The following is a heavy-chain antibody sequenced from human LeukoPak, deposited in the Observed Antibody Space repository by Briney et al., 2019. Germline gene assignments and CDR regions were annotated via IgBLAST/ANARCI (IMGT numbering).Heavy chain of an antibody. CDR3: ASQAQNSGSYRNDDY. Sequence: SETLSLTCTVSGGSISSSSYYWGWIRQPPGKGLEWIGSIYYSGNTYYNPSLKSRVTTSVDTSKNQFSLKLSSVTAADTAVYYCASQAQNSGSYRNDDYWGQGTLVTVSS. V-gene: IGHV4-39*07. CDR1: GGSISSSSYY. CDR2: IYYSGNT. J-gene: IGHJ4*02. D-gene: IGHD1-26*01.